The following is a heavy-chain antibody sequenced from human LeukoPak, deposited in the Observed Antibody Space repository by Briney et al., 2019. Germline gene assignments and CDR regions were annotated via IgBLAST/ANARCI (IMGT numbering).Heavy chain of an antibody. D-gene: IGHD2-8*01. CDR1: GFTVTSYL. CDR3: ARDLIHRLGWFDP. J-gene: IGHJ5*02. CDR2: IKQDGSEK. V-gene: IGHV3-7*01. Sequence: GGSLRLSCAASGFTVTSYLMSWVRQAPGKGLEWVANIKQDGSEKNYVDSVKGRFTISRDDAKNSLYLQMNSLRDEDTAVYYCARDLIHRLGWFDPWGQGTLVTVSS.